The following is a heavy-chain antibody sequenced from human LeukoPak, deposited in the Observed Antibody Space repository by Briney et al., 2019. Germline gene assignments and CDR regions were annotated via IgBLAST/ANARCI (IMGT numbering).Heavy chain of an antibody. V-gene: IGHV4-39*01. Sequence: SETLSLTCTVSGGSISSSSYYWGWIRQPPGKGLEWIGSIYYSGSTYYNPSLKSRVTISVDTSKNQFSLKLSPVTAADTAMYYCARGGLIAVAGTFDYWGQGTLVTVSS. J-gene: IGHJ4*02. D-gene: IGHD6-19*01. CDR3: ARGGLIAVAGTFDY. CDR2: IYYSGST. CDR1: GGSISSSSYY.